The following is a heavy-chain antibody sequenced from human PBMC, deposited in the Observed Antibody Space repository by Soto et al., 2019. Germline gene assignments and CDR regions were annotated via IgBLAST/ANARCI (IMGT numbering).Heavy chain of an antibody. CDR3: ARDSPLAGYSSGWYAY. D-gene: IGHD6-19*01. Sequence: EVQLVESGGGLVQPGGSLRLSCAASGFTFSSYSMNWVRQAPGKGLEWVSYISSSSSTIYYADSVKGRFTIPRDNAKNSLYLQMNSLRAEDTAVYYCARDSPLAGYSSGWYAYWGQGTLVTVSS. CDR2: ISSSSSTI. V-gene: IGHV3-48*01. CDR1: GFTFSSYS. J-gene: IGHJ4*02.